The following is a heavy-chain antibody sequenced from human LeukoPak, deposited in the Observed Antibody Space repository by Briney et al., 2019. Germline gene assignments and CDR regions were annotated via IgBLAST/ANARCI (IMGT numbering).Heavy chain of an antibody. V-gene: IGHV4-59*08. CDR2: VYYSGST. D-gene: IGHD6-19*01. CDR3: ARHWTGGWYETFDI. Sequence: PSETLSLTCTVSDGSISSYYWSWIRQPPGKGLEWIGYVYYSGSTNYNLSLKSRVTISVDTSKNQFSLKLSSVTAADTAVYYCARHWTGGWYETFDIWGQGTMVSFSS. J-gene: IGHJ3*02. CDR1: DGSISSYY.